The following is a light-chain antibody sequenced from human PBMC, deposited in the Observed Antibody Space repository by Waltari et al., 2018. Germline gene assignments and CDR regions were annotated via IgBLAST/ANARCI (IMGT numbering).Light chain of an antibody. CDR2: GAS. V-gene: IGKV3-20*01. Sequence: EIVLTQSPGTLSLSPGERATLSCRASQSFSRALAWYQQNPGQAPRLLSYGASNRATGIPDRFSGSGSGTDFSLIISRLEPEDFAVYYCQHYVSLPVTFGQGTKVEIK. CDR3: QHYVSLPVT. CDR1: QSFSRA. J-gene: IGKJ1*01.